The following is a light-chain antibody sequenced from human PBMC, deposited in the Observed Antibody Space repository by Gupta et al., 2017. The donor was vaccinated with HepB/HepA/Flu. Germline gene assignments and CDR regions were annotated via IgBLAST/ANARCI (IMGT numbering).Light chain of an antibody. CDR3: CSYAGSDTSV. CDR1: SRHVGGHNY. Sequence: HSSLTQPRPVSGSPGPSVTISCTGTSRHVGGHNYVSWYQQHPGKATNLMIYDVSKRASGVPDRLSGSKSGNTASLTIYGLQAEDEGDYYCCSYAGSDTSVFGTGTKVTVL. V-gene: IGLV2-11*01. CDR2: DVS. J-gene: IGLJ1*01.